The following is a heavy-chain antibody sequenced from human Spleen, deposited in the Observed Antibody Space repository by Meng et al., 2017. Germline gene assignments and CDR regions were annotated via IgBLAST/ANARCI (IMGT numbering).Heavy chain of an antibody. CDR1: GGSFSDYY. CDR3: ARSYSGSGTYYSFDY. CDR2: INHSGST. V-gene: IGHV4-34*01. Sequence: GSLRLSCVVSGGSFSDYYWSWIRQPPGKGLEWIGEINHSGSTNYNPSLESRATISVDTSQNNLSLKLSSVTAADTAVYYCARSYSGSGTYYSFDYWGQGTLVTVSS. J-gene: IGHJ4*02. D-gene: IGHD3-10*01.